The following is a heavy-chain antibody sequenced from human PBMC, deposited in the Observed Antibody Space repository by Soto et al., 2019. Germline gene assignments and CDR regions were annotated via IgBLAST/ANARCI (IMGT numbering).Heavy chain of an antibody. V-gene: IGHV4-59*01. J-gene: IGHJ4*02. CDR2: IYSSGSN. Sequence: QVQLQESGPGLVKPSETLSLTCTVSGGSISSYYWSWIRQPPGQGLEWIGCIYSSGSNNYNPSLKSRVTVPRDKAQNQISLKLRPVTAEDTAVYYCARGMGARGRYNDFWGQGTLVTVST. CDR1: GGSISSYY. D-gene: IGHD1-26*01. CDR3: ARGMGARGRYNDF.